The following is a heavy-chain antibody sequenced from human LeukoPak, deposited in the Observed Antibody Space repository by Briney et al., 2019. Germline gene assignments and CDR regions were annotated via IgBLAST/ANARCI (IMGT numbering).Heavy chain of an antibody. CDR1: GFTFSNYW. D-gene: IGHD3-22*01. CDR2: ISSSSSYI. CDR3: ARDAPAYYDSSAFDY. V-gene: IGHV3-21*01. J-gene: IGHJ4*02. Sequence: GGSLRLSCATSGFTFSNYWMGWVRQAPGKGLEWVSSISSSSSYIYYADSAKGRFTISRDNAKNSLYLQMNSLRAEDTAVYYCARDAPAYYDSSAFDYWGQGTLVTVSS.